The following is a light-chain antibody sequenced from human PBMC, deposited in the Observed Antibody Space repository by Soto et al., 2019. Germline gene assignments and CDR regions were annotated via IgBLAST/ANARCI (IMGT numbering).Light chain of an antibody. V-gene: IGKV3-20*01. Sequence: VLTQSPGTLSLSPGERASLSFRASQSVSSGHLAWYQQKPGQAPRLLIYGASSRATGIPDRFSGSGSGTDFTLAISRLEPEDYAVYYCQQYGHSLWTFGQGTKVDIK. J-gene: IGKJ1*01. CDR2: GAS. CDR3: QQYGHSLWT. CDR1: QSVSSGH.